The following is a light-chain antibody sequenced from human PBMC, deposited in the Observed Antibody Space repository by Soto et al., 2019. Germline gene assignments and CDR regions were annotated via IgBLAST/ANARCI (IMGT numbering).Light chain of an antibody. Sequence: DIQMTQSPSTLSASVGDRVTITCRASQSISSWLAWYQQKPGKAPNFLIYKASSVESGIPSRFRGGGSRTEFTLTISSLQPDDFATYYCQLYNSYPWTFGQGTKVEIK. J-gene: IGKJ1*01. CDR1: QSISSW. CDR2: KAS. CDR3: QLYNSYPWT. V-gene: IGKV1-5*03.